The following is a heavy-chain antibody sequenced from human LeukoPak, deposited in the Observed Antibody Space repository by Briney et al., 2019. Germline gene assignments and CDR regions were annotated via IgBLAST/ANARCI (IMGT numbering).Heavy chain of an antibody. Sequence: RSKANSYATAYAASVKGRFTISRDDSKNTAYLQMSSLKTEDTAVYYCTSDYDSSGYFHFDYWGQGTLVTVSS. D-gene: IGHD3-22*01. J-gene: IGHJ4*02. CDR2: RSKANSYAT. V-gene: IGHV3-73*01. CDR3: TSDYDSSGYFHFDY.